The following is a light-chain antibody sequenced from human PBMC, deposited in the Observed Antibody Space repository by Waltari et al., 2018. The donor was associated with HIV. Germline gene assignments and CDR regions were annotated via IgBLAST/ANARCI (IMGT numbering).Light chain of an antibody. Sequence: QSVLTQPPSVSAAPGQKVIISCSGSSSNIGNNYVSWYQQLPGTAPKLLIYDINKLPSGLPYRFSGSKSGTSATLGITGLQTGDEADYYCGTWDSSLSDVAFGGGTKLTVL. CDR1: SSNIGNNY. CDR2: DIN. V-gene: IGLV1-51*01. J-gene: IGLJ2*01. CDR3: GTWDSSLSDVA.